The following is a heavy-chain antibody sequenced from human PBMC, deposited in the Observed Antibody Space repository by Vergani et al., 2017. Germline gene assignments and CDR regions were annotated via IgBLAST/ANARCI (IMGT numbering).Heavy chain of an antibody. CDR1: GYSISSGYY. CDR2: IYHSGGT. CDR3: ASDNDQLRTRAFDL. D-gene: IGHD1-1*01. V-gene: IGHV4-38-2*02. J-gene: IGHJ3*01. Sequence: QVQLQESGPGLVKPSETLSLTCTVSGYSISSGYYWGWIRQPPGQGLEWIGRIYHSGGTYYNPSSKSRVTISVDTSKNQFSLKLSSVTAADAAVYYCASDNDQLRTRAFDLWVQGTMVTVSS.